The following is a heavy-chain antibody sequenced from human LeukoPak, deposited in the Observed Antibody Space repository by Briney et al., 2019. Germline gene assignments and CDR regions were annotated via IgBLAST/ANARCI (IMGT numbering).Heavy chain of an antibody. CDR3: AREGTGGPGSFDY. D-gene: IGHD3/OR15-3a*01. V-gene: IGHV3-33*01. CDR1: GFTFSSYG. CDR2: IWYDGSNK. J-gene: IGHJ4*02. Sequence: GGSLRLSCAASGFTFSSYGMHWVRQAPGKGLEWVAVIWYDGSNKYYADSVKGRFTISRDNSKNTLYLQMNSLRAEDTAVYYCAREGTGGPGSFDYWGQGTLVTVSS.